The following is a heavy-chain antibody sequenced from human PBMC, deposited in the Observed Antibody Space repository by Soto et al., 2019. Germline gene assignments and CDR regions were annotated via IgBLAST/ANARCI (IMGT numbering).Heavy chain of an antibody. D-gene: IGHD3-16*02. CDR3: AKLRRGDYIWGSYRSSSWFDP. V-gene: IGHV4-59*08. CDR1: GGSISSYY. Sequence: PSVTQSLTCTVAGGSISSYYLSWIRKPPGKGLEWIGYIYYSGSTNYNPSLKSRVTISVDTSKNQFSLKLSSVTAADTAVYYCAKLRRGDYIWGSYRSSSWFDPWGQGTLVTVSS. J-gene: IGHJ5*02. CDR2: IYYSGST.